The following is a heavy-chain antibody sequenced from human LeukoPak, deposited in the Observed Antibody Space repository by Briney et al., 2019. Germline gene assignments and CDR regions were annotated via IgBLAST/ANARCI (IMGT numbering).Heavy chain of an antibody. CDR1: GGSISSYY. V-gene: IGHV4-59*01. J-gene: IGHJ3*02. CDR3: TTGFTRAFDI. CDR2: IYYSGST. Sequence: PSETLSLTCTVSGGSISSYYWSWIRQPPGKGLEWIGYIYYSGSTNYNPSLKSRVTISVDTSKNQFSLKLSSVTAADTAVYYCTTGFTRAFDIWGQGTMVTVSS.